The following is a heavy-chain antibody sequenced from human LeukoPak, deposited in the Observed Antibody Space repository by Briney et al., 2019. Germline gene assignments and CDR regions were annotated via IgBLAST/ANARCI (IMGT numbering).Heavy chain of an antibody. CDR1: GYTFTSYY. V-gene: IGHV1-46*01. J-gene: IGHJ6*02. Sequence: ASVKVSCKASGYTFTSYYMHWVRQAPGQGLEWMGIINPSGGSTSYAQKFQDRVTMTRDTSTSTVYMELSSLRSEDTAVYYCARDAGGYSGKYGMDVWGQGTTVTVSS. CDR2: INPSGGST. CDR3: ARDAGGYSGKYGMDV. D-gene: IGHD5-12*01.